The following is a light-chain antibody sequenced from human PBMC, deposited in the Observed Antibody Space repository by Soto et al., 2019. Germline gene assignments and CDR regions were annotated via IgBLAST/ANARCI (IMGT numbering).Light chain of an antibody. Sequence: EIVMTQSPATLSVSPGERATLSCRASQSISTELAWYQQKPGQPPRLLIYSASTRATGFPARFTGSGSGSEFTLTIGGLQPEDFAVYYCQQGHNWPLTFGQGTRLEI. CDR3: QQGHNWPLT. CDR1: QSISTE. J-gene: IGKJ2*01. V-gene: IGKV3-15*01. CDR2: SAS.